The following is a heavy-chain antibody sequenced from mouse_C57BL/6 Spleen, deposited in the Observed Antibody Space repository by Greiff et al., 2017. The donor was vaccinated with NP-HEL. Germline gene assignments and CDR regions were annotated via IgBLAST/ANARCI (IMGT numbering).Heavy chain of an antibody. CDR2: IDPSDSYT. Sequence: QVQLQQPGAELVMPGASVKLSCKASGYTFTSYWMHWVKQRPGQGLEWIGEIDPSDSYTNYNQKFKGKSTLTVDKSSNTAYMQLSSLTSEDSAFYYCARRHYNGTDWYFDVWGTGTTVTVSS. CDR3: ARRHYNGTDWYFDV. J-gene: IGHJ1*03. V-gene: IGHV1-69*01. D-gene: IGHD1-1*01. CDR1: GYTFTSYW.